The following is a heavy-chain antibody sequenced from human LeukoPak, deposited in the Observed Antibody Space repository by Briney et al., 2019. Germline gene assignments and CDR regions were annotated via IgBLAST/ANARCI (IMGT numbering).Heavy chain of an antibody. V-gene: IGHV3-23*01. CDR1: GITFSSYA. CDR2: ISGSSGSGRT. CDR3: ANSLVGATRGY. D-gene: IGHD1-26*01. J-gene: IGHJ4*02. Sequence: GGSLRLSCVASGITFSSYAMSWVRQAPGKGLEWVSGISGSSGSGRTHYIDSVKGRFIISRDNSKSTLYLQMNSLRAEDTAVYYCANSLVGATRGYWGQGTLVTVSS.